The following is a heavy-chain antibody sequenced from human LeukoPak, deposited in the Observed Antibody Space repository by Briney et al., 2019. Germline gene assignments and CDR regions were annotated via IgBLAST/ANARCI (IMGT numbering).Heavy chain of an antibody. CDR3: ARGRWGVGATPYYFDY. Sequence: GALILSCAASGFTFSSYSMNWVRQAPGKGLEWVSYISNSGSPIYYADSVKGRFTLSRDNPKNSLYLQMNSLRVEDTAVYYCARGRWGVGATPYYFDYWGQGTLVTVSS. V-gene: IGHV3-48*04. J-gene: IGHJ4*02. CDR1: GFTFSSYS. CDR2: ISNSGSPI. D-gene: IGHD1-26*01.